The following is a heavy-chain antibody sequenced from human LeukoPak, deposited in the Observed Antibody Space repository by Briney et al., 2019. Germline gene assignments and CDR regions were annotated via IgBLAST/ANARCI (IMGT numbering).Heavy chain of an antibody. CDR2: INPNSGGT. CDR3: ATPIAAAANRWYYGMDV. V-gene: IGHV1-2*02. CDR1: GYTLTGYY. Sequence: ASVKVSCKASGYTLTGYYMNWVRQAPGQGLEWMGWINPNSGGTNYAQRFQDRVTMTRDTSISTAYMELSSLRSEDTAVYYCATPIAAAANRWYYGMDVWGQGTTVTVSS. J-gene: IGHJ6*02. D-gene: IGHD6-13*01.